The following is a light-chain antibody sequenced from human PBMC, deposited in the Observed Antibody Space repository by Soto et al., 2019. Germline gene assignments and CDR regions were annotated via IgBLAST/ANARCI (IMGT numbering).Light chain of an antibody. CDR1: TRDIAGYNY. J-gene: IGLJ1*01. CDR2: QVT. CDR3: TSFSSSTSLYV. V-gene: IGLV2-14*01. Sequence: QSVLPQLASVSGSLGQSITISCTGTTRDIAGYNYISWYQQLPGKAPKLMIYQVTIRPSGISNRFSGSKSGNTASLTISGLQAEDEADYYCTSFSSSTSLYVFGTGTKVTVL.